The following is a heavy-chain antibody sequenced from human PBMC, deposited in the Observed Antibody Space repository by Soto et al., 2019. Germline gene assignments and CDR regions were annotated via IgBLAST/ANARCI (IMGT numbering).Heavy chain of an antibody. V-gene: IGHV4-59*12. CDR3: ARSQTTVTSYDY. D-gene: IGHD4-17*01. CDR1: GGSISSFY. J-gene: IGHJ4*02. CDR2: IYYSGST. Sequence: PSGTLFLTRTVSGGSISSFYWGWVRQPPGKGLEWIGYIYYSGSTNYNPSLKSRVTISVDTSKNQFSLKLSSVTAADTAVYYCARSQTTVTSYDYWGQGTLVTVSS.